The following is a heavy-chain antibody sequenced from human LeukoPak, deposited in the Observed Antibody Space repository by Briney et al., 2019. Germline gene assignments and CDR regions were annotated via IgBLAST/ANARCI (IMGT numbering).Heavy chain of an antibody. CDR3: ARGSFGPSGWYPEG. CDR1: GYTFTAYY. CDR2: INPNSGGT. V-gene: IGHV1-2*02. Sequence: GASVKVSCKASGYTFTAYYIHWVRQAPGQGLEWMGWINPNSGGTNYAQKFQGRVTMTRDTSISTAYMELSRLRSDDTAVYYCARGSFGPSGWYPEGWGQGTLVTVSS. J-gene: IGHJ4*02. D-gene: IGHD6-19*01.